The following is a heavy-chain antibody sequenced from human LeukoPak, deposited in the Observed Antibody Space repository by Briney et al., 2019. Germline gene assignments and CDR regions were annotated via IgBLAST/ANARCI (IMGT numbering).Heavy chain of an antibody. CDR2: IIPIFGTA. CDR1: GGTFSSYA. CDR3: ARVYYYGSGSYYHRYFDY. J-gene: IGHJ4*02. V-gene: IGHV1-69*13. D-gene: IGHD3-10*01. Sequence: SVKVSCKASGGTFSSYAISWVRRAPGQGLEWMGGIIPIFGTANYAQKFQGRVTITADDSTSTAYMDLRSLRSDDTAVYYCARVYYYGSGSYYHRYFDYWGQGTLVTVSS.